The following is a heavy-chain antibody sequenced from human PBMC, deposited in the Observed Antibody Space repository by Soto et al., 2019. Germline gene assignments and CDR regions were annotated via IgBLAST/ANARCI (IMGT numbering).Heavy chain of an antibody. V-gene: IGHV1-69*01. CDR3: ARDGEGYFDY. CDR2: IIPIFGTT. D-gene: IGHD2-21*01. J-gene: IGHJ4*02. Sequence: QVQLVQSGAEVKKPGSSVKVSYKASGGTFSSYAISWVRQAPGQGLEWMGGIIPIFGTTNYAQNFQGRVTITADESTSTAYMELSSLRSDDTAVYYCARDGEGYFDYWGQGTLVTVSS. CDR1: GGTFSSYA.